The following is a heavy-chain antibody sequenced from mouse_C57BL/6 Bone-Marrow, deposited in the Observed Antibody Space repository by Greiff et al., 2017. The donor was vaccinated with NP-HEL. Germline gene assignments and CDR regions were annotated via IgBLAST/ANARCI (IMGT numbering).Heavy chain of an antibody. Sequence: QVQLQQPGAELVKPGASVKLSCKASGYTFTSYWMQWVKQRPGQGLEWIGEIDPSDSYTNYNQKFKGKATLTVDTYSSTAYMQLSSLTSEDSAVYYCAREGYGSSYVGYFDVWGTGTTVTVSS. D-gene: IGHD1-1*01. CDR2: IDPSDSYT. V-gene: IGHV1-50*01. CDR1: GYTFTSYW. J-gene: IGHJ1*03. CDR3: AREGYGSSYVGYFDV.